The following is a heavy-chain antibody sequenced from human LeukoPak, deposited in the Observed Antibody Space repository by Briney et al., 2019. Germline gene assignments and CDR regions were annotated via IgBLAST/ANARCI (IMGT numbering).Heavy chain of an antibody. CDR1: GFTFSNHA. CDR3: AKTSVGEGRIIGSGYFDN. D-gene: IGHD2-15*01. CDR2: ISGSGTVT. V-gene: IGHV3-23*01. J-gene: IGHJ4*02. Sequence: GGSLRLSCAASGFTFSNHAMNWVRQAPGPGLDLVSIISGSGTVTYYADYVKGRFTISRDNSRNTLYLQMNSLRAEDTALYYCAKTSVGEGRIIGSGYFDNWGQGTLVTVSS.